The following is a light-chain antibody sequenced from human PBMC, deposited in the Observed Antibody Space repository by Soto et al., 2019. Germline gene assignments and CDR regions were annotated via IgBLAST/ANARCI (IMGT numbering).Light chain of an antibody. CDR3: CSCAGSYTYV. J-gene: IGLJ1*01. V-gene: IGLV2-11*01. CDR1: SSDVGGYNY. Sequence: QSALTQPRSVSGSPGQSVTISCTGTSSDVGGYNYVSWYQQHPGKAPKFMIYDVSKRPSGVPDRLSGSKSGNTDSLTISGFQAEDDAAYYSCSCAGSYTYVFGTGTKVTVL. CDR2: DVS.